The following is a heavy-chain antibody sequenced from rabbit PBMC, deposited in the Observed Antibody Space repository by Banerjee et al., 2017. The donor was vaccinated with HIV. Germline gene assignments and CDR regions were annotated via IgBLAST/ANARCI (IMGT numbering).Heavy chain of an antibody. Sequence: QSLEESGGGLVQPGGSLTLSCKASGFDFSTYYMSWVRQAPGKGLEWIACIYAGSSGSTYYASWAKGRFTVSKVSSTTVTLQMTSLTAADTATYFCARGAGSTYSHYGLDLWGQGTLVTVS. J-gene: IGHJ6*01. CDR2: IYAGSSGST. V-gene: IGHV1S40*01. D-gene: IGHD8-1*01. CDR1: GFDFSTYY. CDR3: ARGAGSTYSHYGLDL.